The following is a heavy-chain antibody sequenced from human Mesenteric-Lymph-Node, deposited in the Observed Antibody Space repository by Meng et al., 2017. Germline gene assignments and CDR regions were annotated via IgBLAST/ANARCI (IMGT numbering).Heavy chain of an antibody. CDR3: GFVEAGTHYGAFNV. J-gene: IGHJ3*01. V-gene: IGHV4-34*02. D-gene: IGHD1-7*01. Sequence: QVQRQQSGAGLFKPSETLSLTCEFLGASFSGYYWTWIRQAPGKGLEWIGEISHSEISQYTPSLKSRVALSVDTSKKQVSLTLTSVTAADTAMYYCGFVEAGTHYGAFNVWSQGTLVTVSS. CDR1: GASFSGYY. CDR2: ISHSEIS.